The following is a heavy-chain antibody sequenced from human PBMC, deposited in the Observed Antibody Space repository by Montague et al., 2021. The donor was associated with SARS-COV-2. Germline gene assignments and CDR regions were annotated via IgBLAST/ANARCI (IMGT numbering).Heavy chain of an antibody. CDR3: AREVFKEGDY. V-gene: IGHV3-74*01. CDR2: ISSDGRTT. Sequence: SLRLSCAASGFTFSNYWMHWVRQAPGEGLVWVSLISSDGRTTSYVDSVKGRFTISRDNARNTLYLQVTSLRADDTAVYYCAREVFKEGDYWGQGTLVTVSS. J-gene: IGHJ4*02. CDR1: GFTFSNYW. D-gene: IGHD1-14*01.